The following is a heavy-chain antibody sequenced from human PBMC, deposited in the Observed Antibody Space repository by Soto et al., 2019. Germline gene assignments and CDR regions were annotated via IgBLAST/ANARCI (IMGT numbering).Heavy chain of an antibody. D-gene: IGHD5-12*01. V-gene: IGHV4-38-2*02. CDR2: IYPSVSS. J-gene: IGHJ4*02. CDR1: GFAISRGYY. CDR3: AREKVATTFFDI. Sequence: SETLSLTCSVSGFAISRGYYWSWVRQPPGKGLEWIGSIYPSVSSYHNPSLATRLRLSIDTSKNQFTLNLTSVTPADTALYFCAREKVATTFFDIWGQGIQVTVSS.